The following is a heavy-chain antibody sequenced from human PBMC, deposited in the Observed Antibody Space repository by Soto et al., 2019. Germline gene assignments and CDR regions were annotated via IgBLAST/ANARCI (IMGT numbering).Heavy chain of an antibody. D-gene: IGHD3-22*01. V-gene: IGHV3-11*01. CDR2: ISSSGNTI. Sequence: QEQLVESGGGLVQTSGSLRIACVASGFTFSDYYMSWVRQAPGKGLEWVSYISSSGNTIYYADSVKGRFTISRDNAKNSVYLQMNSLRAEDTALYFCAKMSSENYYDPVFSWGQGTLVTVSS. CDR1: GFTFSDYY. CDR3: AKMSSENYYDPVFS. J-gene: IGHJ4*02.